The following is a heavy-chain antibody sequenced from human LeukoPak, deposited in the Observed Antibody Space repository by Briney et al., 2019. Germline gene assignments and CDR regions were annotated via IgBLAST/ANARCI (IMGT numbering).Heavy chain of an antibody. J-gene: IGHJ4*02. Sequence: GASVKVSCKASGYTFTGYYMHWVRQAPGQGLEWMGWMNPNSGNTGYAQKFQGRVTITRNTSISTAYMELSSLRSEDTAVYYCARGGADYYGSGSYRLDYWGQGTLVTVSS. CDR3: ARGGADYYGSGSYRLDY. CDR2: MNPNSGNT. D-gene: IGHD3-10*01. CDR1: GYTFTGYY. V-gene: IGHV1-8*03.